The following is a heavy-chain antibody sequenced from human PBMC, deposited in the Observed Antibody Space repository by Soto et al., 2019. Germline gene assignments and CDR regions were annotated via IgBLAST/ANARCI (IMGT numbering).Heavy chain of an antibody. CDR2: IRSQPYGGTT. CDR1: GFPFANFL. CDR3: IGSFPF. V-gene: IGHV3-49*03. Sequence: EVYLVESGGGLVEPGRSLRLSCTGSGFPFANFLMSWFRQAPGKGLEWVGFIRSQPYGGTTQYAASVRGRFTISRDDSKGIAYLQMNSLKNEDSGVYYCIGSFPFWGQGTLVTVSS. D-gene: IGHD3-10*01. J-gene: IGHJ1*01.